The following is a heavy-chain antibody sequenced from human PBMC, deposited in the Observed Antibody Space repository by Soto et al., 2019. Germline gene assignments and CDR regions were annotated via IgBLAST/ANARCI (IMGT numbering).Heavy chain of an antibody. J-gene: IGHJ4*02. CDR3: AKDGGWSLAVAGLFDY. V-gene: IGHV3-23*01. CDR2: ISDSGGST. D-gene: IGHD6-19*01. CDR1: GSTFSSDD. Sequence: EVHLLEYGGGLVQPGGSLRLSCVVSGSTFSSDDMSWVRQAPGRGLEWVSGISDSGGSTYYADSVKGRFTISRDNAKNTWYLQVRSLRVEDTALYYCAKDGGWSLAVAGLFDYWGPGTQVTVSS.